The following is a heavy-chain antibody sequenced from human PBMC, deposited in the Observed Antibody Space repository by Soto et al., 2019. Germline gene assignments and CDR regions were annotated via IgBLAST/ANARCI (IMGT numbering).Heavy chain of an antibody. Sequence: SETLSLTCGVSGGSLSGATYSWNWIRQPPGRGLEWIGYIFPSGTTYYNPSLKSRVTISIDVSKNQFSLSLRSLTAADTAVYYCARSREFDYWSQGTLVTVSS. J-gene: IGHJ4*02. V-gene: IGHV4-30-2*01. CDR1: GGSLSGATYS. CDR2: IFPSGTT. CDR3: ARSREFDY.